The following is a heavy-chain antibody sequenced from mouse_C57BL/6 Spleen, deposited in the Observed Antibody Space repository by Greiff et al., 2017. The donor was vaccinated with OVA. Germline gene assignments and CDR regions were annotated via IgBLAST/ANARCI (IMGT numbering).Heavy chain of an antibody. J-gene: IGHJ4*01. CDR2: IDPANGNN. CDR3: ASGDYYGSSPYSMDY. V-gene: IGHV14-3*01. CDR1: GFNIKNTY. Sequence: EVQLQQSVAELVRPGASVTLSCTASGFNIKNTYMHWVKQRPEQGLEWIGRIDPANGNNKYAPKFQGKATITADTSSNTAYMQLSSLTSEDTALYYCASGDYYGSSPYSMDYWGQGTSVTVSS. D-gene: IGHD1-1*01.